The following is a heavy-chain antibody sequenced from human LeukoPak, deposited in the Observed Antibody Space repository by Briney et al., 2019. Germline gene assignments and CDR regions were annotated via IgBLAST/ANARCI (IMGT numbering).Heavy chain of an antibody. Sequence: GTVSLTCAVSGGSISSSNWWSWVRQPPGKGLEWIGEIYHSGSTNYNPSLKRRFTISVDKSKNQFSLKLSSVTAADTAVYYCASGRDGYHYYFDYGGGDTGDTVSS. CDR2: IYHSGST. CDR1: GGSISSSNW. D-gene: IGHD5-24*01. CDR3: ASGRDGYHYYFDY. J-gene: IGHJ4*02. V-gene: IGHV4-4*02.